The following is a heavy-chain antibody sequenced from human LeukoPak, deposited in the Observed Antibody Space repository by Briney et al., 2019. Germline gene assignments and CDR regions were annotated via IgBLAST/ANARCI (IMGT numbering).Heavy chain of an antibody. CDR2: IYTSGST. CDR3: ARAGGSESYTWVSFDY. J-gene: IGHJ4*02. V-gene: IGHV4-4*07. CDR1: GGSISSYY. Sequence: SETLSLTCTVSGGSISSYYWSWIRQPAGKGLEWIGRIYTSGSTNYNPSLKNRVTMSVDTSKNQFSLKLRTVTAADTAVYYHARAGGSESYTWVSFDYWGQGTLVTVSS. D-gene: IGHD3-10*01.